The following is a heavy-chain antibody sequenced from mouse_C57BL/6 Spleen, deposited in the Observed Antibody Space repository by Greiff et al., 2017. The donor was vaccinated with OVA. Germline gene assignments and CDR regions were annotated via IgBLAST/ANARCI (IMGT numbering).Heavy chain of an antibody. D-gene: IGHD1-1*01. Sequence: QVQLQQPGAELVKPGASVKLSCKASGYTFTSYWMHWVKQRPGQGLEWIGMIHPNSGSTNYNEKFKSKATLTVDKSSSTAYMQRSSLTSEDSAVYYCAKAPLGSSYVAYWGQGTLVTVSA. V-gene: IGHV1-64*01. CDR1: GYTFTSYW. J-gene: IGHJ3*01. CDR2: IHPNSGST. CDR3: AKAPLGSSYVAY.